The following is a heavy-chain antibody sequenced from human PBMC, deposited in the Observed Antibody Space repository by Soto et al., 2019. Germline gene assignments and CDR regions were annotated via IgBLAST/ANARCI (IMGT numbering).Heavy chain of an antibody. CDR3: AIDTTYYYDSSGYYDVRNDAFDI. Sequence: QVQLVESGGGVVQPGRSLRLSCAASGFTFSSYGMHWVRQAPGKGLEWVAVIWNDGSNKYYADSVKGRFTISRDNSKNTRYLQMNSLRAEDTAVYYCAIDTTYYYDSSGYYDVRNDAFDIWGQGTMVTVSS. CDR2: IWNDGSNK. CDR1: GFTFSSYG. J-gene: IGHJ3*02. D-gene: IGHD3-22*01. V-gene: IGHV3-33*01.